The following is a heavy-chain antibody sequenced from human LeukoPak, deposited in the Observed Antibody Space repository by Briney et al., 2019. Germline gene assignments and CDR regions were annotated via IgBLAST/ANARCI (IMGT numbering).Heavy chain of an antibody. D-gene: IGHD2-21*02. CDR3: ARGRGLSENRHGDLLYYYYAMEV. J-gene: IGHJ6*02. V-gene: IGHV3-53*04. CDR1: GFTFSSSY. Sequence: AGGSLRLSCAASGFTFSSSYMSWVRLAPGKGLEWVSIIYSGSATYNADFVKGRFTISRHNSKNTLYLEMNNLSLEDTAVYYCARGRGLSENRHGDLLYYYYAMEVGGQGTTVTVSS. CDR2: IYSGSAT.